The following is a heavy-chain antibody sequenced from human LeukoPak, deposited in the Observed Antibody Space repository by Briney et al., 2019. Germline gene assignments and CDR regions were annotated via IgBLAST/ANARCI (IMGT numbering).Heavy chain of an antibody. J-gene: IGHJ4*02. D-gene: IGHD6-13*01. Sequence: GVSLRLSCAASGFTFSSYAMSWVRQAPGKGLEWVSVMSGSGHATYYADSVMGRFTISRDNSKNTLYLQMNSLRAEDTAVYYCAKDRYSSSWYVLIFDYWGQGTLVTVSS. CDR3: AKDRYSSSWYVLIFDY. CDR2: MSGSGHAT. CDR1: GFTFSSYA. V-gene: IGHV3-23*01.